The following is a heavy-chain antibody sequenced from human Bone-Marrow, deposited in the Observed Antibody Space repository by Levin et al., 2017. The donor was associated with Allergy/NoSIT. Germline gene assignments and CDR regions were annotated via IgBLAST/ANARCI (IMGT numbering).Heavy chain of an antibody. CDR2: INYSGTI. Sequence: SQTLSLTCTVSGDSISSSSSTYYWGWIRQPPGKGLEWIAIINYSGTILYNPSLKSRVTISLDTSKNQFSLEERSVTAADTAIYFCARRGEAGAFDYWGQGTLVTVSS. J-gene: IGHJ4*02. CDR1: GDSISSSSSTYY. V-gene: IGHV4-39*01. D-gene: IGHD6-13*01. CDR3: ARRGEAGAFDY.